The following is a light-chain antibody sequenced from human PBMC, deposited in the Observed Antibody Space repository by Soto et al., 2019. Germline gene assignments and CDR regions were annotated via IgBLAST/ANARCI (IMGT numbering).Light chain of an antibody. V-gene: IGKV1-39*01. Sequence: DIQMTQSPSSLSASAGDRVTITCRASQSISSYLNWYQQKPGKAPKLLIYAASSLQSGVPSRFRGSGSGTDFTLTISSLQPEDFATYYCQQSYSTPRTFGPGIKVDIK. CDR2: AAS. CDR1: QSISSY. CDR3: QQSYSTPRT. J-gene: IGKJ3*01.